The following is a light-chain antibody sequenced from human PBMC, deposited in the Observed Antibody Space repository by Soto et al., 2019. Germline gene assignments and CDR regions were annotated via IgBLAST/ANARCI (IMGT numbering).Light chain of an antibody. V-gene: IGKV3-11*01. CDR1: QSVSSY. CDR2: DAS. CDR3: QQRSNWPWT. Sequence: EIVLTQSPATLSLSPGERATLSCRASQSVSSYLAWYQQKPGQAPRLLIYDASNRATGIPARFSGSGSGTDFTLTISSLEPADFAVYYCQQRSNWPWTFRQGTKVEIK. J-gene: IGKJ1*01.